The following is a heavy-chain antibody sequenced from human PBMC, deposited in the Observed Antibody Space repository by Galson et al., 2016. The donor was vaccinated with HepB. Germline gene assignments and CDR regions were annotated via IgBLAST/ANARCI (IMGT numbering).Heavy chain of an antibody. V-gene: IGHV1-69*13. CDR2: IVPYFGTI. J-gene: IGHJ4*02. CDR1: GGSFSNYG. D-gene: IGHD3-10*01. Sequence: SVKVSCKASGGSFSNYGINWVRQAPGQGLEWMGGIVPYFGTIDYEQKFQGRLTITADESMSVVYMELSSLRSEDTAVYYCARGGSTMFRRVAESGYWGQGTLVTVSS. CDR3: ARGGSTMFRRVAESGY.